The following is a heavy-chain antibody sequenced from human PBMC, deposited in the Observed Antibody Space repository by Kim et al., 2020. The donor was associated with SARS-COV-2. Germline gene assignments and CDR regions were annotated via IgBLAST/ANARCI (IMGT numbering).Heavy chain of an antibody. D-gene: IGHD3-10*01. J-gene: IGHJ6*02. V-gene: IGHV3-48*02. CDR3: ARGFSDLGYNYYYMDV. Sequence: SVKGRFTISRDDAKTSLYLQMNSLRDEDTAVYYCARGFSDLGYNYYYMDVWGQGTTVTVSS.